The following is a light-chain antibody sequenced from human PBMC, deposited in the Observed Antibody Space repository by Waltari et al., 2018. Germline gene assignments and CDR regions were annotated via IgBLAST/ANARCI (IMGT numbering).Light chain of an antibody. CDR1: SGHSSYA. Sequence: QPVVTQSSSDSASLGASVKLTRTLDSGHSSYAVARYQLQAEKGPRFLMKIHSDCSHSKGDEIADRFSGSSSGAGRFLSISSVQSEDEADEYCQTWGTGFVIFGGGTKLTVL. J-gene: IGLJ2*01. CDR2: IHSDCSH. V-gene: IGLV4-69*02. CDR3: QTWGTGFVI.